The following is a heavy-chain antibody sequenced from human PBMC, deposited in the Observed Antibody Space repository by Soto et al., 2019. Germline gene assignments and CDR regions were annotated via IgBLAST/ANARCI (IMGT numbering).Heavy chain of an antibody. D-gene: IGHD1-20*01. CDR1: GGSISSGGYY. J-gene: IGHJ6*02. CDR3: ARALLTGYGMDV. Sequence: SETLSLTCTVSGGSISSGGYYWSWIRQHPGKGLEWIGYIYYSGSTYYNPSLKSRVTISVDTSKNQFSLKLSSVTAAGTAVYYCARALLTGYGMDVWGQGTTVTVSS. CDR2: IYYSGST. V-gene: IGHV4-31*03.